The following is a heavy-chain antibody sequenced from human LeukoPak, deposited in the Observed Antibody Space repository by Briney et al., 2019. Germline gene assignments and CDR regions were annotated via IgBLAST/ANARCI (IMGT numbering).Heavy chain of an antibody. D-gene: IGHD6-19*01. CDR1: GFTFSSYV. V-gene: IGHV3-33*01. CDR3: ARYTPAVAGLYYYYGMDV. Sequence: GGSLRLSCAASGFTFSSYVMHWVRQAPGKGLEWVAVIWYDGSNKYYADSVKGRFTISRDNSKNTLYLQMNSLRAEDTAVYYCARYTPAVAGLYYYYGMDVWGQGTTVTVSS. J-gene: IGHJ6*02. CDR2: IWYDGSNK.